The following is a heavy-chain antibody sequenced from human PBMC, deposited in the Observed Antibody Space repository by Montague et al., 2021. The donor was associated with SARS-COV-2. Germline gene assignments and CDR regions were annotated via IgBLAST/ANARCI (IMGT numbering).Heavy chain of an antibody. V-gene: IGHV3-48*01. CDR1: GFTFSDYS. Sequence: SLRLSCAASGFTFSDYSVNWVRQAPGKGLEWISYISASTNIIYYADSVKGRFTISRDNSRNSLYLQMNSLRADDTAVYYCAKDLVPRAARPDSLDVWGQGTVVSVSS. D-gene: IGHD6-6*01. CDR3: AKDLVPRAARPDSLDV. CDR2: ISASTNII. J-gene: IGHJ3*01.